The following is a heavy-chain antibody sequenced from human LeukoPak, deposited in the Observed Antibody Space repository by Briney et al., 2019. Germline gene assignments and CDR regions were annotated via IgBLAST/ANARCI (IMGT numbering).Heavy chain of an antibody. CDR3: VSGSGWYMDY. J-gene: IGHJ4*02. CDR2: IKKDGSEK. CDR1: GFTFANCA. Sequence: GGSLRLSCGASGFTFANCAMNWVRQAPGKGLEWVANIKKDGSEKYYVDSVKGRFTISRDNAKNSLYLQMNSLRAEDTAVYYCVSGSGWYMDYWGQGTLVTVSS. D-gene: IGHD6-19*01. V-gene: IGHV3-7*03.